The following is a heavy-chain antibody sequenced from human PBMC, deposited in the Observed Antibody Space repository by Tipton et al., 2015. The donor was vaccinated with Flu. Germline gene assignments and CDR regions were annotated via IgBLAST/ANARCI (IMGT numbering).Heavy chain of an antibody. CDR2: ISTSGST. Sequence: TLSLTCTVSGGSISSGNYYWSWIRRSAERGLEWIGRISTSGSTSYKPSLRSRVNISVDTSKNEFSLKLSSVTAADTAVYYCARWVSHGAGYGFDVWGQGTTVIVSS. CDR3: ARWVSHGAGYGFDV. V-gene: IGHV4-61*02. CDR1: GGSISSGNYY. D-gene: IGHD3-10*01. J-gene: IGHJ6*02.